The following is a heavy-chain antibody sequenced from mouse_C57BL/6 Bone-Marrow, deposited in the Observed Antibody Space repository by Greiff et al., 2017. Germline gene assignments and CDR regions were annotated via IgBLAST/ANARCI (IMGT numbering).Heavy chain of an antibody. D-gene: IGHD1-1*01. J-gene: IGHJ1*03. CDR2: ISYSGST. V-gene: IGHV3-8*01. CDR3: ARYYYGRAGDWYFDV. Sequence: VQLKESGPGLAKPSQTLSLTCSVTGYSITSDYWNWIRKFPGNKLEYMGYISYSGSTYYNPSLKSRISITRDTSKTQYYLQLNSVTTEDTATYYCARYYYGRAGDWYFDVWGTGTTVTVSS. CDR1: GYSITSDY.